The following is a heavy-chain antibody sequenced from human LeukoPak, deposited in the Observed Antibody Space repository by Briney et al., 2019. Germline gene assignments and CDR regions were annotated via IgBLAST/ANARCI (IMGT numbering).Heavy chain of an antibody. V-gene: IGHV3-23*01. CDR3: AKASVSSSWFDAFDI. CDR2: ISGSGGST. Sequence: PGGSLRLSCAASGFTFSSYAMSWVRQAPGKGLEWVSAISGSGGSTYYADSVKGRFTISRDNSKNTLYLQMNSLRAEDAAVYYCAKASVSSSWFDAFDIWGQGTMVTVPS. CDR1: GFTFSSYA. J-gene: IGHJ3*02. D-gene: IGHD6-13*01.